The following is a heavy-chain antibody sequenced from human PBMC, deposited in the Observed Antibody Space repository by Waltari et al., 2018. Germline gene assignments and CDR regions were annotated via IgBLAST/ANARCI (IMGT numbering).Heavy chain of an antibody. CDR3: ARGVGATTEFDY. J-gene: IGHJ4*02. D-gene: IGHD1-26*01. Sequence: QLQLQESGPGLVKPSETLSLTCTVSGGSISSSSYYWGWIRQPPGKGLEWIGSIYYSGSTYYTPSLKSRVTISVDTSKNQFSLKLSSVTAADTAVYYCARGVGATTEFDYWGQGTLVTVSS. V-gene: IGHV4-39*01. CDR2: IYYSGST. CDR1: GGSISSSSYY.